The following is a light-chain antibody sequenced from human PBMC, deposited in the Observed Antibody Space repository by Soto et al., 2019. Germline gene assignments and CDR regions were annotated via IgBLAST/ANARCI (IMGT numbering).Light chain of an antibody. CDR3: SSHTTTDPYV. V-gene: IGLV2-14*01. J-gene: IGLJ1*01. CDR1: SSDVGAYDY. Sequence: QSVLTQPASVSGSPGQSITISCTGTSSDVGAYDYVSWYQQHPGKAPKYLIYEVSNRPSGVSDRFSGSKSGTTASLTISGLQAEDEADYYCSSHTTTDPYVFGTGTKV. CDR2: EVS.